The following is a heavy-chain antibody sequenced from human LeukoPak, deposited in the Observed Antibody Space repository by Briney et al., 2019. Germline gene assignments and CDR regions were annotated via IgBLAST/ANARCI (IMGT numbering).Heavy chain of an antibody. V-gene: IGHV3-30*04. D-gene: IGHD2-2*01. CDR3: ARDLGIVPAARAFDY. J-gene: IGHJ4*02. CDR2: ISYDGSNK. CDR1: GFTFSNYA. Sequence: SGGSLRLSCAASGFTFSNYAMHWVRQAPGKGLEWVAVISYDGSNKYYADSVKGRFTISRDSSKNTLYLQMNSLRAEDTAVYYCARDLGIVPAARAFDYWGQGTLVTVSS.